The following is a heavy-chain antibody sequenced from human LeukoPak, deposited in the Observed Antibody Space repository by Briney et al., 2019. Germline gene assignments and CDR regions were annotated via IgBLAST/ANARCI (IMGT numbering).Heavy chain of an antibody. CDR3: ARGGAATGYSYYYYYYGMDV. CDR2: IYYSGST. D-gene: IGHD3-9*01. V-gene: IGHV4-31*03. CDR1: GGSISSGGYY. Sequence: PSQTLSLTCTVSGGSISSGGYYWSWIRQHPGKGLEWIGYIYYSGSTNYNPSLKSRVTISVDTSKNQFSLKLSSVTAADTAVYYCARGGAATGYSYYYYYYGMDVWGQGTTVTVSS. J-gene: IGHJ6*02.